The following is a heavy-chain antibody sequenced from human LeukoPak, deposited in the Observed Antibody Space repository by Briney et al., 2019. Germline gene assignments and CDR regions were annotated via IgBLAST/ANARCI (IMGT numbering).Heavy chain of an antibody. J-gene: IGHJ4*02. CDR3: ARLDGSFSPIY. Sequence: SQTLSLTCAVAGCSISSGGYSWSLIPQPPLTALEWIGDISYRGSTNYNPSLKSRVTIAVDTSKNQFSLKLSSVTAADTAVYYCARLDGSFSPIYWGQGTLVTVSS. V-gene: IGHV4-61*08. CDR1: GCSISSGGYS. D-gene: IGHD3-10*01. CDR2: ISYRGST.